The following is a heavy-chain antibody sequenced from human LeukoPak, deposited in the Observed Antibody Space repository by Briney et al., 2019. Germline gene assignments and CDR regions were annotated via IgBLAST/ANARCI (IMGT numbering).Heavy chain of an antibody. CDR1: GFTFSSCG. D-gene: IGHD2-2*01. Sequence: ETGGSLRLSCAASGFTFSSCGMHWVRQAPAKGLEWVAVISYDGSNKYYADSVKGRFTVSRDDSRNTVFLQMDSLRAEDTAVYYCAKDRSKTWSFDHWGQGTLVTVSS. V-gene: IGHV3-30*18. CDR3: AKDRSKTWSFDH. CDR2: ISYDGSNK. J-gene: IGHJ4*02.